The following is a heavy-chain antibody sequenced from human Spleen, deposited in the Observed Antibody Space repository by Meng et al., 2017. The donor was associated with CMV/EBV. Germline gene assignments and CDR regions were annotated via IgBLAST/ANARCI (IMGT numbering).Heavy chain of an antibody. CDR3: ARGPVFGVVTYPDYFDY. Sequence: SVKVSCKASGGTFSSYSISWVRQAPGQGLEWMGGIIPLLGTPSYAQKFQGRLTINTDESTNTAYMELSSPRSDDTAVYYCARGPVFGVVTYPDYFDYWGQGTLVTVSS. J-gene: IGHJ4*02. D-gene: IGHD3-3*01. CDR1: GGTFSSYS. CDR2: IIPLLGTP. V-gene: IGHV1-69*16.